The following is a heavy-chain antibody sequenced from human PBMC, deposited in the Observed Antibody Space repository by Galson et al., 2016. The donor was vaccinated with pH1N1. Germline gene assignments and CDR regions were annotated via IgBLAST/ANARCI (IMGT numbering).Heavy chain of an antibody. V-gene: IGHV6-1*01. J-gene: IGHJ3*02. CDR2: TYYRSKWYN. D-gene: IGHD3-3*01. CDR1: GDSVSSNSAT. Sequence: CAISGDSVSSNSATWNWIRQSPSRGVEWLGRTYYRSKWYNDYAESVKSRIIISPDTSKNTLSLQLNSVTPAATAVYHCARGVIDYDFWSGYQDHAAFDIWGQGTMVMVSS. CDR3: ARGVIDYDFWSGYQDHAAFDI.